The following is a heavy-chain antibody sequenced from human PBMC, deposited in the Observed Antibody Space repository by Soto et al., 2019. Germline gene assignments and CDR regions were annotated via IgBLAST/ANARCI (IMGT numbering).Heavy chain of an antibody. Sequence: PSETLSLTCAVYGGSFSGYYWSWIRQPPGKGLEWIGEINHSGSTNYNPSLKSRVTISVDTSKNQFSLKLSSVTAADTAVYYCARASYSNSRYNWFDPWGQGTLVTVSS. CDR1: GGSFSGYY. V-gene: IGHV4-34*01. CDR3: ARASYSNSRYNWFDP. CDR2: INHSGST. D-gene: IGHD4-4*01. J-gene: IGHJ5*02.